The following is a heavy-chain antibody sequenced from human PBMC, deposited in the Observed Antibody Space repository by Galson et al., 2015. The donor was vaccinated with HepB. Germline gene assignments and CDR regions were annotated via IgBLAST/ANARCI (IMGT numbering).Heavy chain of an antibody. CDR1: GYTFTSYG. J-gene: IGHJ4*02. CDR2: ISAYNGNT. CDR3: AKTVDTAMVLTV. D-gene: IGHD5-18*01. Sequence: SVKVSCKASGYTFTSYGISWVRQAPGQGLEWMGWISAYNGNTNYAQKLQGRVTMTTDTSTSTAYMELRSLRSDDTAVYHCAKTVDTAMVLTVWGQGTLVTASS. V-gene: IGHV1-18*01.